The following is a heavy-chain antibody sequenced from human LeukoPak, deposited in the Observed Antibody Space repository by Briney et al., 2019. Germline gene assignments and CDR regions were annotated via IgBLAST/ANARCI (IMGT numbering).Heavy chain of an antibody. V-gene: IGHV3-21*01. J-gene: IGHJ4*02. Sequence: GGSLRLSCAASGFSFSSYSMNWVRQAPGKGLEWVSSISSRSSDTYYADSVKGRFTISRDDARNSLYLQMNSLRAEDTAVYYCASSGYSYGPAAYYFDYWGQGTLVTVSS. CDR3: ASSGYSYGPAAYYFDY. CDR2: ISSRSSDT. CDR1: GFSFSSYS. D-gene: IGHD5-18*01.